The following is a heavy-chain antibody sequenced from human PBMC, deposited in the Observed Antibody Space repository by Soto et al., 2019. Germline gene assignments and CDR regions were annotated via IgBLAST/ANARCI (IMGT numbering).Heavy chain of an antibody. CDR2: ISAYNGQT. D-gene: IGHD3-3*01. V-gene: IGHV1-18*01. Sequence: ASVKVSCKASGYPFDTYGINWVRQAPGQRPEWMGWISAYNGQTDYAQNFQGRVTMATDTSTNTAYMELRNLRSDDTAVYYCARDHHEFWNSYLFDPWGQGTLVTFSS. CDR3: ARDHHEFWNSYLFDP. CDR1: GYPFDTYG. J-gene: IGHJ5*02.